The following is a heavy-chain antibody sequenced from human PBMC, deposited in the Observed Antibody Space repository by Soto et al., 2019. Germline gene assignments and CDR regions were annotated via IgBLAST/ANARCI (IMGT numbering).Heavy chain of an antibody. Sequence: DVQLLESGGGLVQPWGSLTLSCAASRFTLSDGATSWVRQAPGKGLEWVSSFGGGGTDTYYADSVKGRFTSSRANSKNTLYLQMDGLRDEDTAVYYCAKDAVPYDGKWDWFDSWGQGTLVIVSS. CDR1: RFTLSDGA. V-gene: IGHV3-23*01. CDR2: FGGGGTDT. J-gene: IGHJ5*01. CDR3: AKDAVPYDGKWDWFDS. D-gene: IGHD1-26*01.